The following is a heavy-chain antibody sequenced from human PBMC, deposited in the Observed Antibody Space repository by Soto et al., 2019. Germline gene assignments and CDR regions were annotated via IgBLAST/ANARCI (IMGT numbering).Heavy chain of an antibody. D-gene: IGHD3-22*01. J-gene: IGHJ4*02. V-gene: IGHV3-21*01. CDR1: GFTFSSYS. Sequence: AGGSLRLSCAASGFTFSSYSMNWVRQAPGKGLEWVSSISSSSSYIYYADSVKGRFTIFRDNAKNSLYLQMNSLRAEDTAVYYCARDYYDRASGPYYFDYWGQGTLVTVSS. CDR2: ISSSSSYI. CDR3: ARDYYDRASGPYYFDY.